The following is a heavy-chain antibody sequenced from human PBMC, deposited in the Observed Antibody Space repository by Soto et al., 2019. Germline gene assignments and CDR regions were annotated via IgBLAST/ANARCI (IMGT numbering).Heavy chain of an antibody. CDR2: IYYTATT. CDR1: GGSISSSSYY. D-gene: IGHD2-2*01. Sequence: QLQLQESGPGLVKPSETLSLTCTVSGGSISSSSYYWGWIRQPPGQGLAWIGTIYYTATTYYNPSLKSLFTISVDTAKSQFSLKLSSVTAADTAVYFCARRISTSGSGFDPWGQGTLVTVSS. CDR3: ARRISTSGSGFDP. V-gene: IGHV4-39*01. J-gene: IGHJ5*02.